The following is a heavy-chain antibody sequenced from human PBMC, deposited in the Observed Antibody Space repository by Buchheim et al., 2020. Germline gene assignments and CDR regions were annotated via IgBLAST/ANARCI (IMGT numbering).Heavy chain of an antibody. J-gene: IGHJ5*02. CDR2: LYTSGST. Sequence: QVQLQESGPGLFKPSQTLSLTCTVSGCSITSGSYYWSWIRQPAGKGLEWIGLLYTSGSTNYNPSPKSRVTISVAPSKTPFSLKLSSVTAADTAVYYCARDLFGELFPNWFDPWGQGTL. CDR1: GCSITSGSYY. V-gene: IGHV4-61*02. CDR3: ARDLFGELFPNWFDP. D-gene: IGHD3-10*02.